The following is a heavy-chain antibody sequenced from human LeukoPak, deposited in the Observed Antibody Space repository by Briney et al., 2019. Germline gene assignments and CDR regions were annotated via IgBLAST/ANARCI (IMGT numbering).Heavy chain of an antibody. CDR1: GYTFTSYG. J-gene: IGHJ4*02. V-gene: IGHV1-18*04. D-gene: IGHD5-12*01. Sequence: ASVKVSCKASGYTFTSYGISWVRQAPGQGLEWMGWISAYNGNTNYAQKLQGRVTMTTDKSTSTAYMEVRSLRSDDTAVYYCARDNPRGSYYFDYWGQGTLVTVSS. CDR3: ARDNPRGSYYFDY. CDR2: ISAYNGNT.